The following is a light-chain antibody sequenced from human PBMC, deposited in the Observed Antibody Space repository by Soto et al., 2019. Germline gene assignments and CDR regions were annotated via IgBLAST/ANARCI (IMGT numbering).Light chain of an antibody. Sequence: DIVMTQSPLSLPVTPVDPASISFRSSQILLHSNRYNYLDWYLQKPGQSPQLLIYLGSNRASGVPDRFSGSGSGTDFTLKISRVEAEDVGVYYCMQALQTPITFGQGTRLEIK. V-gene: IGKV2-28*01. CDR1: QILLHSNRYNY. CDR3: MQALQTPIT. CDR2: LGS. J-gene: IGKJ5*01.